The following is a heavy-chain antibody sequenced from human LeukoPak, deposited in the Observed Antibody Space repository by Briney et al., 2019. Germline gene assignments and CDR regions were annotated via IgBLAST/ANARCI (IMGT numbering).Heavy chain of an antibody. CDR1: GFTFSTYS. V-gene: IGHV3-48*01. CDR3: ARERAPFDGLDH. J-gene: IGHJ4*02. Sequence: PGGSLRLSCAASGFTFSTYSMNWVRQAPGKGLEWVSYITSSSSTIYYADSVKGRFTFSRDNSKNTLYLEMNGLRAEDTAVYYCARERAPFDGLDHWGQGTLVTVSS. CDR2: ITSSSSTI.